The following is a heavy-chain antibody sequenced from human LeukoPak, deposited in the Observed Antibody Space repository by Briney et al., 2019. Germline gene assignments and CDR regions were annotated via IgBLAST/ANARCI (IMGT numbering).Heavy chain of an antibody. CDR3: ARGDASGRPGIGFDF. J-gene: IGHJ4*02. CDR1: GGSISNSY. CDR2: FHDSEST. D-gene: IGHD1-26*01. V-gene: IGHV4-59*01. Sequence: SETLSLTCTVSGGSISNSYWSWIRQPPGKGLEWIGFFHDSESTNYNPSLKSRVSISLDTSKNQVSLWLSSVTAADMAVYYCARGDASGRPGIGFDFWGQGTLVTVSS.